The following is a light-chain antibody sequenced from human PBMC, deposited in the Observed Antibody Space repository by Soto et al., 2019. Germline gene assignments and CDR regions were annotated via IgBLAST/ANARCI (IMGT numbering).Light chain of an antibody. CDR1: QTITRY. V-gene: IGKV1-39*01. CDR2: GAS. CDR3: QQSYSNPIT. J-gene: IGKJ5*01. Sequence: DIRMTQSPSSLSAPVGDRVTITCRASQTITRYLNWYQQKPGKAPKLLIYGASSLESGVSSRFSGSGSGTDFTLTISSLQPEDFATYYCQQSYSNPITFGQGTRLEIK.